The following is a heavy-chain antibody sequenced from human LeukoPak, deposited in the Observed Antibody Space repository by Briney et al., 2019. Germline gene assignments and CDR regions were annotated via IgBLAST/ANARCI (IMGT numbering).Heavy chain of an antibody. V-gene: IGHV3-33*01. CDR3: ARGQSVGWELGVCDY. J-gene: IGHJ4*02. D-gene: IGHD4-23*01. CDR1: GFSFSSYA. Sequence: GRSLRLSCAASGFSFSSYAMHWVRQAPGKGLEWVALIGYDGSNEAYAHSVRGRFTISRDNSGNTLHLQMNGLRVEDTAVYHCARGQSVGWELGVCDYWGQGALVTVSS. CDR2: IGYDGSNE.